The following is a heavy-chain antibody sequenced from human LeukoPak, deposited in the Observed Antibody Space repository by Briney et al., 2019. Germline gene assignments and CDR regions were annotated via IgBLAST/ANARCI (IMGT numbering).Heavy chain of an antibody. CDR1: GFTFSSYG. Sequence: GGSLRLSCAASGFTFSSYGMHWVRQAPGKGLEWVAVISYDGSNKYYADSVKGRFTISRDNSKNTLYLQMNSLRAEDTAAYYCVGSWAFVYWGQGTLVTVSS. V-gene: IGHV3-30*03. CDR3: VGSWAFVY. CDR2: ISYDGSNK. J-gene: IGHJ4*02. D-gene: IGHD6-13*01.